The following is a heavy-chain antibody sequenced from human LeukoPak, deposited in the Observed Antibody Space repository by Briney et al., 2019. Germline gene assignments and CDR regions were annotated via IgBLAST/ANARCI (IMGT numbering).Heavy chain of an antibody. J-gene: IGHJ4*02. Sequence: GGSQRLSCAASGFTVSSNYMSWVRQAPGKGLEWVSVIYSGGSTYYADSVKGRFTISRDNSKNTLYLQMNSLRAEDTAVYYCARGVAAAGTTLDYWGQGTLVTVSS. CDR1: GFTVSSNY. D-gene: IGHD6-13*01. CDR2: IYSGGST. V-gene: IGHV3-53*05. CDR3: ARGVAAAGTTLDY.